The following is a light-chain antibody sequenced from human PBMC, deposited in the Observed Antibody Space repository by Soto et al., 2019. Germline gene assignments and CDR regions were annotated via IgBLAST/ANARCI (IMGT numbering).Light chain of an antibody. J-gene: IGKJ2*01. CDR1: QSVSRS. CDR3: QQCISWPYT. Sequence: EIVLTQSPATLSLSPGERVTLSCRASQSVSRSLAWYQQKPGQAPRLLIYDASNRATGIPARFSGSGSGTDFSLTISSLAXEDFAXYYCQQCISWPYTFGQGTKLXFK. CDR2: DAS. V-gene: IGKV3-11*01.